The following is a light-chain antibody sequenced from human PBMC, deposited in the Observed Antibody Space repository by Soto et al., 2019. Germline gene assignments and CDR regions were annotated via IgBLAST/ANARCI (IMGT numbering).Light chain of an antibody. CDR2: TNN. CDR3: AAWADSLSGVV. Sequence: QSVLTQPPSASGTPGQRVTISCSGSSSNIGSNTVNWYQKLPGTAPKLLIYTNNLRPSGVPDRFSGSKSGTSASLAISGLQSEDEADYYCAAWADSLSGVVFGGGTKLTVL. CDR1: SSNIGSNT. V-gene: IGLV1-44*01. J-gene: IGLJ2*01.